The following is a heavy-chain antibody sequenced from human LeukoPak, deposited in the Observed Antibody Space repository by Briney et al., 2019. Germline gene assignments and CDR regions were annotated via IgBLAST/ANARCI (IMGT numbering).Heavy chain of an antibody. CDR1: GFTFSNYW. V-gene: IGHV3-7*03. CDR2: IKPDGSET. CDR3: ARTLRFFRFLDV. D-gene: IGHD3-3*01. J-gene: IGHJ6*02. Sequence: GGSLRLSCAASGFTFSNYWMSWVRQAPGKGLEWVANIKPDGSETYSVDSVKGRFTISRDNAKNSLYLQMNSLRAEDTAVCYCARTLRFFRFLDVWGQGTTVTVSS.